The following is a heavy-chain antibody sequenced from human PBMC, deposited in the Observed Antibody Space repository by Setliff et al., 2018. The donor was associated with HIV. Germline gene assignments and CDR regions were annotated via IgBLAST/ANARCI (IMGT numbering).Heavy chain of an antibody. Sequence: GASVEVSCKASGYSFSDYYMHWVQQAPGKGLEWMGRVDPEDDETIYAEKFQDRVTITADTSKDTTYMELNRLRSEDTALYYCAILPSLGMVVPLDFWGQGTLVTVSS. CDR3: AILPSLGMVVPLDF. D-gene: IGHD2-15*01. CDR2: VDPEDDET. J-gene: IGHJ4*02. V-gene: IGHV1-69-2*01. CDR1: GYSFSDYY.